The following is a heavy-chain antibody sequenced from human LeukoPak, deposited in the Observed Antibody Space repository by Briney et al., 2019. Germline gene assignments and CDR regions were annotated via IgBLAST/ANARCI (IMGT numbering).Heavy chain of an antibody. CDR2: INSDGSRA. CDR1: GLTFSSYW. CDR3: AKDNFGAFDY. D-gene: IGHD3-16*01. V-gene: IGHV3-74*01. Sequence: GGSLRLSCAASGLTFSSYWMHWVRQAPGKGLVWLSCINSDGSRANYADSVKGRFTISRDNVRNTLFLQLNGLRVEDMAVYYCAKDNFGAFDYWGQGALVTVST. J-gene: IGHJ4*02.